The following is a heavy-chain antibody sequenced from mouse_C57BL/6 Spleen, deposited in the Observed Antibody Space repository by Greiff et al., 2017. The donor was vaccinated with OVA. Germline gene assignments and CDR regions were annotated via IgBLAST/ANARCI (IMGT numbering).Heavy chain of an antibody. CDR1: GYTFTDHT. CDR2: IYPRDGST. V-gene: IGHV1-78*01. CDR3: ARSHDYGSSPHWYFDV. D-gene: IGHD1-1*01. J-gene: IGHJ1*03. Sequence: QVQLQQSDAELVKPGASVKISCKVSGYTFTDHTIHWLKQRPEQGLEWIGYIYPRDGSTKYNEKFKGKATLTADKSSSTAYMQLNSLTSEDSAVYFCARSHDYGSSPHWYFDVCGTGTTFTVSS.